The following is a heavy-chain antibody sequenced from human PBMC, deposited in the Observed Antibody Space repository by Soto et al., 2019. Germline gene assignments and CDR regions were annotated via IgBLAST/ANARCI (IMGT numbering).Heavy chain of an antibody. CDR3: VKERGNFDAFDI. J-gene: IGHJ3*02. Sequence: VGSLRLSCATSVFTFSTYGMHWVRQSPGKWLEWVAVIWSNGNNKYYAESVKGRFTISRDNFKNTLDLQMSSLRAEDTAVYYCVKERGNFDAFDIWGQGTMVSVS. CDR2: IWSNGNNK. V-gene: IGHV3-33*06. D-gene: IGHD3-10*01. CDR1: VFTFSTYG.